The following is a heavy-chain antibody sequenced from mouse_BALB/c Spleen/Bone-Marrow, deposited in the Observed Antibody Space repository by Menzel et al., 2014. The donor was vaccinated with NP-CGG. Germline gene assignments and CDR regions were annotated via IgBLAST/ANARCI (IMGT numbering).Heavy chain of an antibody. V-gene: IGHV5-17*02. CDR2: ISSGSSTI. CDR3: ASRAY. Sequence: EVKLMESGGGLVQPGGPRKLSCAASGFTFSSFGMHWVRQAPEKGLEWVAYISSGSSTIYYADTVKGRFTISRDNPKNTLFLQMTSLRSEDTAMYYCASRAYWGQGTLVTVSS. J-gene: IGHJ3*01. CDR1: GFTFSSFG.